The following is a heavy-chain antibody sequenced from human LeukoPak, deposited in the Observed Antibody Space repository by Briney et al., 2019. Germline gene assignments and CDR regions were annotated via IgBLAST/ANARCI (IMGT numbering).Heavy chain of an antibody. D-gene: IGHD4-23*01. CDR3: ARDLFGAYGGNSEAFDI. V-gene: IGHV1-18*01. CDR2: ISAYNGNT. CDR1: GYTFTSYA. J-gene: IGHJ3*02. Sequence: GASVKVSCKASGYTFTSYAFRWVRQAPGQGLEWMGWISAYNGNTNYAQKLQGRVTMTTDTSTSTAYMELRSLRSDDTAVYYCARDLFGAYGGNSEAFDIWGQGTMVTVSS.